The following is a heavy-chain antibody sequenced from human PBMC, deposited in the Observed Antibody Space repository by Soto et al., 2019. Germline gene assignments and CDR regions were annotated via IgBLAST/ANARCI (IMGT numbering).Heavy chain of an antibody. CDR1: GYTFTSYG. Sequence: GASVKVSCKASGYTFTSYGISWVRQAPGQGLEWMGIISASGGSTSYAQKFQGRVTMTRDTSTSTVYMELSSLRSEDTAVYYCARDSDYYDSSGYPIRGMDVWGQGTTVTVS. CDR3: ARDSDYYDSSGYPIRGMDV. CDR2: ISASGGST. D-gene: IGHD3-22*01. J-gene: IGHJ6*02. V-gene: IGHV1-46*01.